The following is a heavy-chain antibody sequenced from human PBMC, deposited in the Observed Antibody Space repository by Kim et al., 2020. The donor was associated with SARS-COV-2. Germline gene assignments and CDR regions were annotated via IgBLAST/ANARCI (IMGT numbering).Heavy chain of an antibody. D-gene: IGHD6-19*01. Sequence: SETLSLTCAVYGGSFSGYYWSWFRQHPGKGLEWIGEINHSGSTNYNPSLKSRVTISVDTSKNQFSLKLSSVTAADTAVYYCARGTGQWLPFDYWGQGTLVTVSS. CDR3: ARGTGQWLPFDY. CDR1: GGSFSGYY. CDR2: INHSGST. V-gene: IGHV4-34*01. J-gene: IGHJ4*02.